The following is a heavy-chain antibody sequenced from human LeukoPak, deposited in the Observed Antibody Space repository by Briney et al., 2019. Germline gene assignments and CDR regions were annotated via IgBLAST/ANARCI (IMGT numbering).Heavy chain of an antibody. Sequence: ASVKVSCKVSGYTLTVLSMHWVRQAPGKGREWMGGFDPEDGETIYAQRFQGRVTMTEDTTTETAYMELSSLRSEDTAVYYGATVSRGPNYGILTGPPPADYWGQGTLVTVSS. J-gene: IGHJ4*02. CDR2: FDPEDGET. V-gene: IGHV1-24*01. CDR1: GYTLTVLS. CDR3: ATVSRGPNYGILTGPPPADY. D-gene: IGHD3-9*01.